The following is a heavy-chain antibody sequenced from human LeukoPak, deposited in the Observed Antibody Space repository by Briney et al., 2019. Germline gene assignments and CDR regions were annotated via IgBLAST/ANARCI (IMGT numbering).Heavy chain of an antibody. CDR1: GYTFTSYD. CDR3: ARSKRGYMDV. D-gene: IGHD3-16*01. CDR2: INPSGGST. V-gene: IGHV1-46*01. Sequence: GASVKVSCKASGYTFTSYDINWVRQAPGQGLEWMGIINPSGGSTSYAQKLQGRVTMTTDTSTSTAYMELRSLRSDDTAVYYCARSKRGYMDVWGKGTTVTVSS. J-gene: IGHJ6*03.